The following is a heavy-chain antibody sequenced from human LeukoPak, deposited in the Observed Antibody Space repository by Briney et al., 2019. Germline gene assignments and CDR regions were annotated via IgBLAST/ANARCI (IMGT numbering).Heavy chain of an antibody. D-gene: IGHD2-2*01. CDR1: GGTFSSYA. V-gene: IGHV1-69*13. J-gene: IGHJ6*02. Sequence: SVKVSCKASGGTFSSYAISWVRQAPGQGLEWMGGIIPIFGTANYVQKFQGRVTITADESTSTAYMELSSLRSEDTAVYYCASSGIVVVPAAITPRYYYYYYGMDVWGQGTTVTVSS. CDR2: IIPIFGTA. CDR3: ASSGIVVVPAAITPRYYYYYYGMDV.